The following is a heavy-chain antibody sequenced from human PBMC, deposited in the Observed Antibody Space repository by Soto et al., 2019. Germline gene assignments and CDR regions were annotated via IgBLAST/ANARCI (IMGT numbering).Heavy chain of an antibody. J-gene: IGHJ4*01. D-gene: IGHD6-19*01. Sequence: PSETLSLTCTVSGGSVSNSSHYWAWIRQPPGKGPEWIASIYHGGTTFYNPSLKSRITISVDTSNNQFSLKLTSVTAADTAVYYCARVHVMVVAGSTFDYWGHGTLVTVSS. V-gene: IGHV4-39*07. CDR2: IYHGGTT. CDR3: ARVHVMVVAGSTFDY. CDR1: GGSVSNSSHY.